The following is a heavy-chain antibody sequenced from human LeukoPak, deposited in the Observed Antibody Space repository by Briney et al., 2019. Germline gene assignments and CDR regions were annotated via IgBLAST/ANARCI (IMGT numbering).Heavy chain of an antibody. Sequence: GGSLRLSCAASGFTFSSYAMSWVRQAPGKGLEWVSAISGSGGSTYYADSVKGRFTISRDNSKNTLYLQMNSLRAEDTAVYYCVGVPSHENAFDIWGQGTMVTVSS. J-gene: IGHJ3*02. CDR3: VGVPSHENAFDI. CDR2: ISGSGGST. CDR1: GFTFSSYA. D-gene: IGHD2-8*01. V-gene: IGHV3-23*01.